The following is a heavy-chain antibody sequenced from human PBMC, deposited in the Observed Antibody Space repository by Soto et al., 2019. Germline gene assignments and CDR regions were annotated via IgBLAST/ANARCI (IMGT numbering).Heavy chain of an antibody. CDR2: IYYSGST. CDR1: GGSISSGGYY. CDR3: AASCVGCGGFNYYGMDV. D-gene: IGHD2-21*01. V-gene: IGHV4-31*03. J-gene: IGHJ6*02. Sequence: QVQLQESGPGLVKPSQTLSLTCTVSGGSISSGGYYWSWIRQHPGKGLEWIGYIYYSGSTYYNPXLKSRVTISVDXSXNXXSLQLSSVTAADTAVYYCAASCVGCGGFNYYGMDVWGQGTTVTVSS.